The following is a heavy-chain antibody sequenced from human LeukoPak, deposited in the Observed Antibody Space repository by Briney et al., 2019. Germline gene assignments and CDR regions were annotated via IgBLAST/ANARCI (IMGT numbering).Heavy chain of an antibody. CDR2: ISSSSSYI. V-gene: IGHV3-21*01. CDR1: GFTFSSYA. J-gene: IGHJ4*02. Sequence: GGSLRLSCAASGFTFSSYAMSWVRQAPGKGVEWVSSISSSSSYIYYADSVKGRFTISRDNAKNSLYLQMNSLRAEDTAVYYCARDQYYYGSGSYYNRAFDYWGQGTLVTVSS. CDR3: ARDQYYYGSGSYYNRAFDY. D-gene: IGHD3-10*01.